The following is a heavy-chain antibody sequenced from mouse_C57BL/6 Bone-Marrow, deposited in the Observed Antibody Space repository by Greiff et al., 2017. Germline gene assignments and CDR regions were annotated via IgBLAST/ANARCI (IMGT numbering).Heavy chain of an antibody. CDR1: GFNIKDDY. CDR2: IYPENGDT. V-gene: IGHV14-4*01. D-gene: IGHD1-1*01. J-gene: IGHJ3*01. Sequence: EVQGVESGAELVRPGASVTLSCTASGFNIKDDYMHWVKQRPEQGLEWIGWIYPENGDTEYASKFQGKATITADTSSNTAYLQLSSLTSEDTAVYYCTTFYYGSSYAYWGQGTLVTVSA. CDR3: TTFYYGSSYAY.